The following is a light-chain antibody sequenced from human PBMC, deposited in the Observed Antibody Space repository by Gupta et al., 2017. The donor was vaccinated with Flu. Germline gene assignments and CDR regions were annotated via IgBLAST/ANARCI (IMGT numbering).Light chain of an antibody. CDR1: RSVSTW. V-gene: IGKV1-5*03. CDR3: QQYIGPPLT. J-gene: IGKJ4*01. Sequence: GDRVTITCRASRSVSTWLAWYQLKPGKPPKLLIYAGSTLQSGAPSRFSGTGSVTEFALTISSLQPDDSATYYCQQYIGPPLTFGGGTRIEIK. CDR2: AGS.